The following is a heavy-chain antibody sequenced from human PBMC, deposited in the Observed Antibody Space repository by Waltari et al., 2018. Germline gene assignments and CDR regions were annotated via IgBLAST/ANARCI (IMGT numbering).Heavy chain of an antibody. Sequence: QVQLQQWGAGLLKPSETLSLTCAVYGGSFSGSYWSWIRQPPGKGLEWIGEINHSGSTNYNPSLKSRVTISVDTSKNQFSLKLSSVTAADTAVYYCARDPYGYGDYGGFDYWGQGTLVTVSS. D-gene: IGHD4-17*01. CDR2: INHSGST. V-gene: IGHV4-34*01. J-gene: IGHJ4*02. CDR1: GGSFSGSY. CDR3: ARDPYGYGDYGGFDY.